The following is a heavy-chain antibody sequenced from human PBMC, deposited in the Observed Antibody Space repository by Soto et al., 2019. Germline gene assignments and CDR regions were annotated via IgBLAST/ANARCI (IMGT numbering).Heavy chain of an antibody. Sequence: GGSLRLSCAASGFTFSSYAMSWVRQAPGKGLEWVSAISGSGGSTYYADSVKGRFTISRDNSKNTLYLQMNSLRAEDTAVYYCAKQSVEQWLEFDAFDIWGQGTMVTVSS. CDR1: GFTFSSYA. D-gene: IGHD6-19*01. CDR2: ISGSGGST. J-gene: IGHJ3*02. V-gene: IGHV3-23*01. CDR3: AKQSVEQWLEFDAFDI.